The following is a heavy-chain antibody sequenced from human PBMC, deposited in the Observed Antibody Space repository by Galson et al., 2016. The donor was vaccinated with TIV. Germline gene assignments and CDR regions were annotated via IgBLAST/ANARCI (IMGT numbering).Heavy chain of an antibody. CDR1: GFSLNSNGMC. J-gene: IGHJ2*01. D-gene: IGHD4-17*01. V-gene: IGHV2-70*11. CDR3: VRTPYGDSFGWYFDL. Sequence: PALVKPTQTLTLTCTFSGFSLNSNGMCVSWIRQPPGKALEWLARIDRDGDKYYSTFLQTRLTISKDTSKYQVVLTMTNMDPVDTATYYCVRTPYGDSFGWYFDLWGRGTLVTVSS. CDR2: IDRDGDK.